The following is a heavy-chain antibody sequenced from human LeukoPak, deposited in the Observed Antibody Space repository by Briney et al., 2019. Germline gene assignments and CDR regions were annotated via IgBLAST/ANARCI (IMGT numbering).Heavy chain of an antibody. V-gene: IGHV3-48*03. D-gene: IGHD2-2*01. CDR1: GFTFSSYE. CDR3: ARKYCSSTSCLFDY. CDR2: ISSSGTLI. Sequence: GGSLRLSCAASGFTFSSYEMNWVREAPGKGLEWVSYISSSGTLIYNADSVKGRFTISRDNARNSLYLQMNSLRAEDTAVYYCARKYCSSTSCLFDYWGPGTLVAVSS. J-gene: IGHJ4*02.